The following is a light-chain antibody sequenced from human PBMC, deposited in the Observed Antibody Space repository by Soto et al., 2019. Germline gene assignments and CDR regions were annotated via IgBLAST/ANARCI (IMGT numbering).Light chain of an antibody. V-gene: IGKV3-11*01. Sequence: VFTQYPTTLAFSPGQRATLSCRASQSVSIKLAWYQQKPGQAPRLLIFDASNRATGIPARFSGSGSGTDFTLTIRCLEPEDFAVSFCQPRSIRPVPFSQGTLLAIK. J-gene: IGKJ5*01. CDR1: QSVSIK. CDR3: QPRSIRPVP. CDR2: DAS.